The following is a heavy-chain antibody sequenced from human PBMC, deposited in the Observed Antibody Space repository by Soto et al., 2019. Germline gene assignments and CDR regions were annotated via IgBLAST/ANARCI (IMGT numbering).Heavy chain of an antibody. J-gene: IGHJ4*02. V-gene: IGHV3-30*18. CDR2: ISYDGSNE. CDR1: GFTFSING. D-gene: IGHD3-3*01. Sequence: QVQLVESGGGVVQPGRSLRLSCAASGFTFSINGMNWVRQAPGKGLEWVAIISYDGSNEYYADSVKGRFTISRDNSRSTLYLQMNSLGTEDTAVYYCAKDRLFYDFWGGFDYWGQGTLVTVSS. CDR3: AKDRLFYDFWGGFDY.